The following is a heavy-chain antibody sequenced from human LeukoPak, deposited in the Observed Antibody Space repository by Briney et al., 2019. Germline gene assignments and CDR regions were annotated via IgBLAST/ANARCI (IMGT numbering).Heavy chain of an antibody. CDR1: GFTFSSYG. CDR2: ISYDGSNK. J-gene: IGHJ4*02. D-gene: IGHD5-12*01. CDR3: ATSNPLSGYDFY. V-gene: IGHV3-30*03. Sequence: GRSLRLSCAASGFTFSSYGMHWVRQAPGKGLEWVAVISYDGSNKYYADSVKGRFTISRDNSKNTLYLQMNSLRAEDTAVYYSATSNPLSGYDFYWGQGTLVTVSS.